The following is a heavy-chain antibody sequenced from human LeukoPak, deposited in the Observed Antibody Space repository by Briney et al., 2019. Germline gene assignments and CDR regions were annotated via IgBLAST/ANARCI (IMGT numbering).Heavy chain of an antibody. J-gene: IGHJ6*02. CDR1: GFTFSNYW. D-gene: IGHD5-18*01. CDR2: IKQEGSEK. V-gene: IGHV3-7*01. CDR3: ARVDTAMVRVAYYGMDV. Sequence: GGSLRLSWAASGFTFSNYWMSWVRQAPGKGLEGGANIKQEGSEKDYVDSVKGRFTISRDNAKNSLYLQMTSLTAEDPAVYYCARVDTAMVRVAYYGMDVWGQGTTVTVSS.